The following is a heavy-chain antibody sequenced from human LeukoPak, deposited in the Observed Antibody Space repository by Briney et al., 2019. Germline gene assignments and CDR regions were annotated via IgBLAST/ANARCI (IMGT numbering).Heavy chain of an antibody. CDR3: AKGRAKATVTAGDR. D-gene: IGHD4-17*01. CDR1: GFTFSSYA. V-gene: IGHV3-23*01. J-gene: IGHJ5*02. Sequence: GGSLRLSCAASGFTFSSYAMSWVRQAPGKGLEWVSAISGSAGSTHYADSVKGRFTISRDNSKNTLYLQMDSLRADDTAVYYCAKGRAKATVTAGDRWGQGTLATVSS. CDR2: ISGSAGST.